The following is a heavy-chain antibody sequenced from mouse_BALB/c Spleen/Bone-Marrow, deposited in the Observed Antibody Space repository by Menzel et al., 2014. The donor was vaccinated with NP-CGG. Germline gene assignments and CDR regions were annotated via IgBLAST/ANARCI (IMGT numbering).Heavy chain of an antibody. D-gene: IGHD1-1*01. CDR2: ISNGGGST. Sequence: EVNLMESGGGLVQPGGSLKLSCAASGFTFSSYTMSWVRQTPEKRLEWVAYISNGGGSTYYPDTVKGRFTISRDNAKNTLYLQMSSLKSEDTAMYYCARLITTYFDYWGQGTTLTVSS. V-gene: IGHV5-12-2*01. CDR3: ARLITTYFDY. J-gene: IGHJ2*01. CDR1: GFTFSSYT.